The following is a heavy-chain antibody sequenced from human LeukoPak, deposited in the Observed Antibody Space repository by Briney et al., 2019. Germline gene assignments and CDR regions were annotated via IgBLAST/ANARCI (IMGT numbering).Heavy chain of an antibody. J-gene: IGHJ4*02. CDR2: IRYDGSNK. D-gene: IGHD6-13*01. Sequence: GGSLRLSCAASGFTFSSYGMHWVRRAPGKGLEWVAFIRYDGSNKYYADSVKGRFTISRDNSKNTLYLQMNSLRAEDTAVYYCAKGSPYSSTWYYSEYWGQGTLVTVSS. V-gene: IGHV3-30*02. CDR3: AKGSPYSSTWYYSEY. CDR1: GFTFSSYG.